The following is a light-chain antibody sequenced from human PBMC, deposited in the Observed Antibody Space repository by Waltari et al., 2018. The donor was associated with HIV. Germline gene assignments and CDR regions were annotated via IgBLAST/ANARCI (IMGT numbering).Light chain of an antibody. J-gene: IGKJ1*01. Sequence: EILMTQSPATVSVSPGGGATLSCRASQTVHSNLAWFQQKPGQAPRLLFYAASNRAAGIPARFSGSGSGTDFTLTISSLDPEDFAVYYCQQRSDWLWTFGQGTKVEIK. CDR1: QTVHSN. V-gene: IGKV3-11*01. CDR2: AAS. CDR3: QQRSDWLWT.